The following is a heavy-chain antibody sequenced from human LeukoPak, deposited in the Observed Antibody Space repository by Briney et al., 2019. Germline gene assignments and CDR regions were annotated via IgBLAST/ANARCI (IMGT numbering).Heavy chain of an antibody. V-gene: IGHV4-34*01. CDR2: IHHSGST. D-gene: IGHD4-17*01. Sequence: PSETLSPTRAVSSGSLSGYSWGWIRQAPGKGLDWIGEIHHSGSTTYNSSLKNRVTISLDKPKSQFSLILTSVTAADTAVYYCTRQSGTVTPIDYWGQGILVTVSS. CDR3: TRQSGTVTPIDY. J-gene: IGHJ4*02. CDR1: SGSLSGYS.